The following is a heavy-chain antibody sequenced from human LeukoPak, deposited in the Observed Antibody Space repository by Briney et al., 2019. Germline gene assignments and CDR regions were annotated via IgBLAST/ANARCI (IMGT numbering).Heavy chain of an antibody. CDR3: AKDLGGYCTNGVCYTFDY. J-gene: IGHJ4*02. Sequence: GGSLGLSCAASGFTFSSYGMHWVRQAPGKGLEWVAVISYDGSNKYYADSVKGRFTISRDNSKNTLYLQMNSLRAEDTAVYYCAKDLGGYCTNGVCYTFDYWGQGTLVTVSS. D-gene: IGHD2-8*01. CDR2: ISYDGSNK. CDR1: GFTFSSYG. V-gene: IGHV3-30*18.